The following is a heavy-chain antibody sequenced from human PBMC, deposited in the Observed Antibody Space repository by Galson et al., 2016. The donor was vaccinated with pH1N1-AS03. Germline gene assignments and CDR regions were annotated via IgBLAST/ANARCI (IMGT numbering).Heavy chain of an antibody. CDR3: ARDPRGPCSSATCPTTYYLGMDV. CDR2: INPNSGVT. CDR1: GYIFTGFY. J-gene: IGHJ6*02. V-gene: IGHV1-2*04. D-gene: IGHD1-26*01. Sequence: SVKASCKASGYIFTGFYVHWVRQAPGQGLEWMGWINPNSGVTNYAQKFQAWVTMTGDTSISTAYMELYGLKSDDTAVYYCARDPRGPCSSATCPTTYYLGMDVWGQGTTVIVSS.